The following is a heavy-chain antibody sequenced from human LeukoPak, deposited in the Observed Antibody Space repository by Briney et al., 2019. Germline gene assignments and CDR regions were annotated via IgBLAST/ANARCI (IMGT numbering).Heavy chain of an antibody. D-gene: IGHD4-23*01. V-gene: IGHV1-69*04. CDR1: GGTFSSYA. CDR3: ARGKSGGNSAVDY. CDR2: IIPILGIA. Sequence: SVKVSCKASGGTFSSYAISWVRQAPGQGLEWMGRIIPILGIANYAQKFQGRVTITADKSTSTAYMELSSLRSEDTAVYYCARGKSGGNSAVDYWGQGTLVTVSS. J-gene: IGHJ4*02.